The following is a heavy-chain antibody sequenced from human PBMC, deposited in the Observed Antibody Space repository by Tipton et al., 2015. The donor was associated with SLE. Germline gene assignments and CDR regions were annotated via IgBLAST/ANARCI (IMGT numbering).Heavy chain of an antibody. Sequence: TLSLTCAVSGGSMNSGGYSWNWIRQPPGKGLEWIGYILHSGSTYYNPSLKSRVTISVDRSRNEFSLKLSSVTAADTAVYYCARDEYRYDTTGYHLLGHFDFWGQGTLVTVSS. CDR2: ILHSGST. J-gene: IGHJ4*02. D-gene: IGHD3-22*01. CDR1: GGSMNSGGYS. CDR3: ARDEYRYDTTGYHLLGHFDF. V-gene: IGHV4-30-2*01.